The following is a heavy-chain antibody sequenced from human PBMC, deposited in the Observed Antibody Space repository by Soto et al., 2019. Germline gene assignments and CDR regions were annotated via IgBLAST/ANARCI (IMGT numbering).Heavy chain of an antibody. CDR1: GGTFSSYA. J-gene: IGHJ6*02. CDR2: IIPIFGTA. V-gene: IGHV1-69*01. Sequence: QVQLVQSGAEVKKPGSSVKVSCKASGGTFSSYAISWVRQAPGQGLEWMGGIIPIFGTANYAQKFQGRVTITADESTSTAYMELSGLRSEDRAVYYCATGIRGEQLATVHYYYYYGMDVWGQGTTVTVSS. CDR3: ATGIRGEQLATVHYYYYYGMDV. D-gene: IGHD6-13*01.